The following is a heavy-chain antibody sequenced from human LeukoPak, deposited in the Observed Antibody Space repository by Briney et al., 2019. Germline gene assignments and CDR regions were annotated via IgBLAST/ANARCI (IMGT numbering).Heavy chain of an antibody. CDR3: ARIVGAGYYYFYMDV. Sequence: SQTLPLTCTVSGGSISGVSYYVSWIRQPAGKGLEWIGRIYTSGSTNYNPSLKSRVTISVDTSKNQFSLKLSSVTAADTAVYYCARIVGAGYYYFYMDVWGKGTTVTVSS. D-gene: IGHD1-26*01. J-gene: IGHJ6*03. CDR2: IYTSGST. V-gene: IGHV4-61*02. CDR1: GGSISGVSYY.